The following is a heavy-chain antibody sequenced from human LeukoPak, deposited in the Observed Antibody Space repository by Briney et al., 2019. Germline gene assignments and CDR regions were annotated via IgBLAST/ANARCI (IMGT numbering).Heavy chain of an antibody. CDR1: GFTFTSYG. CDR3: ARGRSITLLRGVAMSDGFDI. V-gene: IGHV3-21*01. J-gene: IGHJ3*02. Sequence: GGSLRLSCTASGFTFTSYGMNWVRQAPGKGLEWVSFIDTSGSYVYYGDSLKGRVTISRDNAKNSLYLQMNGLRAEGTAVYHCARGRSITLLRGVAMSDGFDIWGQGAMVTVSS. D-gene: IGHD3-10*01. CDR2: IDTSGSYV.